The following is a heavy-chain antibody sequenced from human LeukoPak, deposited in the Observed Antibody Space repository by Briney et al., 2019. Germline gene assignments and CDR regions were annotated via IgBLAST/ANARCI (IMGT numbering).Heavy chain of an antibody. CDR2: ISAYNGDT. Sequence: ASVKVSFKTSGFTFTTYAISWVRQAPRLGLECMGWISAYNGDTNYAQNVQDRVTMTTDTSTSTAYLELRNLRSDDTAVYFCASYRNGAFDIWGQGTTITVSS. D-gene: IGHD1-14*01. J-gene: IGHJ3*02. V-gene: IGHV1-18*01. CDR3: ASYRNGAFDI. CDR1: GFTFTTYA.